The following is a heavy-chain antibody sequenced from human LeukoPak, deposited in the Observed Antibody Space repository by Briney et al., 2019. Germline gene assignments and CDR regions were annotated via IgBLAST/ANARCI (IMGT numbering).Heavy chain of an antibody. V-gene: IGHV3-11*06. CDR2: ISSSSSYI. CDR3: ARDNEGAAGTFDY. CDR1: GFTFSDYY. D-gene: IGHD6-13*01. J-gene: IGHJ4*02. Sequence: GGSLRLSCAASGFTFSDYYMSWIRQAPGKGLEWVSYISSSSSYIYYADSVKGRFTISRDNAKNSLYLQMNSLRAEDTAVYYCARDNEGAAGTFDYWGQGTLVTVSS.